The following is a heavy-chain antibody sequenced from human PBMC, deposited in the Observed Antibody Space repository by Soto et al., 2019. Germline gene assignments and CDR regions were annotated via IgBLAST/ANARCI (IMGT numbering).Heavy chain of an antibody. CDR1: GFTFSSYG. CDR2: ISYDGSNK. CDR3: AKEDAF. J-gene: IGHJ4*02. Sequence: SLRLSCAASGFTFSSYGMHWVRQAPGKGLEWVAVISYDGSNKYYADSVKGRFTISRDNSKNTLYLQMNSLRAEDTAVYYCAKEDAFWGQGTLVTVSP. V-gene: IGHV3-30*18.